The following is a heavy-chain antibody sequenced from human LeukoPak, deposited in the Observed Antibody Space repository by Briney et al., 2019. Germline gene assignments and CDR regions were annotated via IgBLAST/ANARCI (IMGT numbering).Heavy chain of an antibody. CDR2: IYSGGNT. D-gene: IGHD6-13*01. V-gene: IGHV3-53*01. J-gene: IGHJ4*02. Sequence: PGGSLRLSCTASGFSVSHNYMNWVRQAPGKGLEWVALIYSGGNTHYADSVKGRFTISRDNSKNTLYLQMSSLRVEDTAVYYCTRDTPGIAASVSGGWGQGTLLTVSS. CDR3: TRDTPGIAASVSGG. CDR1: GFSVSHNY.